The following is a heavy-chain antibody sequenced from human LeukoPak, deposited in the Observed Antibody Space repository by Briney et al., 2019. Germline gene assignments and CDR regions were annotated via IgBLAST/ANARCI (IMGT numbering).Heavy chain of an antibody. V-gene: IGHV4-34*01. CDR1: GDSLSGYY. CDR3: VRGFCRGDSCYSAEYFQH. D-gene: IGHD2-15*01. Sequence: KPSETLSLTRDVYGDSLSGYYWTWIRQTPEKGLEWIGEIIHNGSRSVNPSLESRVTISVDTSKNQFSLKLTSVTAADTSVYYCVRGFCRGDSCYSAEYFQHWGQGTLVTVSS. CDR2: IIHNGSR. J-gene: IGHJ1*01.